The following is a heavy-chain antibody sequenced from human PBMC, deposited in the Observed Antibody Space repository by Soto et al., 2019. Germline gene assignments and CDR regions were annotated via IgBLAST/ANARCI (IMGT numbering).Heavy chain of an antibody. D-gene: IGHD5-12*01. V-gene: IGHV3-49*04. CDR3: TRDLSGYDTDYYYGMDV. Sequence: GWSLRLSCTASGFTFGDYAMSWVRQAPGKGLEWVGFIRSKAYGGTTEYAASVKGRFTISRDDSKSIAYLQMNSLKTEDTAVYYCTRDLSGYDTDYYYGMDVWGQGTTVTVSS. CDR2: IRSKAYGGTT. CDR1: GFTFGDYA. J-gene: IGHJ6*02.